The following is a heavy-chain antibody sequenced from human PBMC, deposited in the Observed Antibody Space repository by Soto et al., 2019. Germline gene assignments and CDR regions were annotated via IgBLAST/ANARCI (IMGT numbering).Heavy chain of an antibody. V-gene: IGHV4-59*08. J-gene: IGHJ6*03. CDR2: IYYSGST. CDR3: ARHRAFCSGKSCALGYYYYVDV. CDR1: GGSISSYY. D-gene: IGHD2-2*01. Sequence: QVQLQESGPGLVKPSETLSLTCTVSGGSISSYYWSWIRQPPGKGLEWIGYIYYSGSTTYNPSLKSRVTISADTSKNQLSLNLSSVIAADTALYYCARHRAFCSGKSCALGYYYYVDVWGIGTTVTVSS.